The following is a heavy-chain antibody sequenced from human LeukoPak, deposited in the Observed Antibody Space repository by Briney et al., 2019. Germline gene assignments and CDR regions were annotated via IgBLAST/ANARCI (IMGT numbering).Heavy chain of an antibody. CDR1: GFTFSSYS. D-gene: IGHD6-19*01. J-gene: IGHJ4*02. CDR2: ISYSSSTI. Sequence: GGSLRLSCAASGFTFSSYSMNWVRQAPGKGLEWVSYISYSSSTIYYADSVKGRFTISRDNAKNSLYLQMNSLRDEDTAVYYCARDERAGSGWYFVYWGQGTLITVSS. CDR3: ARDERAGSGWYFVY. V-gene: IGHV3-48*02.